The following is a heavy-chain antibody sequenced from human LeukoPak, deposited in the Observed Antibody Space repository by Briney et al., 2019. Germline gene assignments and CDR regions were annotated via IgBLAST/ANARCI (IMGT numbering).Heavy chain of an antibody. V-gene: IGHV3-21*04. CDR1: GFNFTNYN. D-gene: IGHD6-13*01. CDR3: ARDAAAQQLVHYFDY. CDR2: IHSSSGSI. Sequence: GGSLRLSCAASGFNFTNYNMNWVRQAPGKGLEWVSSIHSSSGSIYYADSLKGRFTISRDNAKNSLYLQMNSLRAEDTAVYYCARDAAAQQLVHYFDYWGQGTLVTVSS. J-gene: IGHJ4*02.